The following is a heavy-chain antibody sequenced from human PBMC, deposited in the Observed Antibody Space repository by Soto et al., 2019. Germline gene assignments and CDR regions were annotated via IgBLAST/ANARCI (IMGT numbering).Heavy chain of an antibody. Sequence: SETLSLTCTVSGGSIISSSYYWGWIRQPPGKGLEWIGYIYYSGSTYYNPSLKSRVTISVDTSKNQFSLKLSSVTAADTAVYYCARAQGSGFLVSWGQGTLVXVSS. CDR1: GGSIISSSYY. D-gene: IGHD3-10*01. CDR3: ARAQGSGFLVS. J-gene: IGHJ4*02. V-gene: IGHV4-30-4*08. CDR2: IYYSGST.